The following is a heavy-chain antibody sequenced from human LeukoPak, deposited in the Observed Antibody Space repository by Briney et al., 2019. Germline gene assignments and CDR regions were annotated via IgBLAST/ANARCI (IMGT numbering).Heavy chain of an antibody. J-gene: IGHJ3*02. V-gene: IGHV4-59*08. CDR2: IYYSGST. CDR3: ARASQQGAFDI. Sequence: SGTLSLTCTVSGGSISSYYWSWIRQPPGKGLEWIGYIYYSGSTDYNPSLKSRVTISVDTSKNQFSLKLSSVTAADTAVYYCARASQQGAFDIWGQGTMVTVSS. CDR1: GGSISSYY. D-gene: IGHD1/OR15-1a*01.